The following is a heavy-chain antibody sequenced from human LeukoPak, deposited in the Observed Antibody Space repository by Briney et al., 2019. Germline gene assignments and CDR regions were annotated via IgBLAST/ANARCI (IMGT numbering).Heavy chain of an antibody. CDR2: PYYGVNT. D-gene: IGHD6-13*01. Sequence: SETLSLTCIVSGDSVTTTNFYWGWLRQAPGKGLEWIGSPYYGVNTYYKPSLKSRVTISVDTSLNKFSLILTPVTATDTGMYYCARLRVQQLASSYYMDVWGKGTTVTVSS. J-gene: IGHJ6*03. CDR3: ARLRVQQLASSYYMDV. V-gene: IGHV4-39*01. CDR1: GDSVTTTNFY.